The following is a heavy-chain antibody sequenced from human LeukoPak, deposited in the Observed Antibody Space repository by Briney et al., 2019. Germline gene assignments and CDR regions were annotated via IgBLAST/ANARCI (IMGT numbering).Heavy chain of an antibody. D-gene: IGHD2-8*01. V-gene: IGHV3-21*04. CDR2: ISSSSSYI. Sequence: PGGSLRLSCAASGFTFSSYSMNWVRQAPGKGLEWVSSISSSSSYIYYADSVKGRFTISRDNAKNSLYLQMNSLRAEDTAVYYCVRDRDIVLGVYPPPRCLVLWGRGTGVSVSS. CDR1: GFTFSSYS. J-gene: IGHJ4*02. CDR3: VRDRDIVLGVYPPPRCLVL.